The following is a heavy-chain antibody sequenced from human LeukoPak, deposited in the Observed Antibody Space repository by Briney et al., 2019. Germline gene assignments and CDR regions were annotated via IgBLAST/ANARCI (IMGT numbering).Heavy chain of an antibody. CDR2: IIPIFGTA. V-gene: IGHV1-69*13. Sequence: ASVKVSCKASGGTFSSYAISWVRQAPGQGLEWMGGIIPIFGTANYAQKFQGRVTITADESTSIAYMELSSLRSEDTAVYYCATSPYACSSTSCYLRPYYYYYMDVWGKGTTVTVSS. J-gene: IGHJ6*03. D-gene: IGHD2-2*01. CDR3: ATSPYACSSTSCYLRPYYYYYMDV. CDR1: GGTFSSYA.